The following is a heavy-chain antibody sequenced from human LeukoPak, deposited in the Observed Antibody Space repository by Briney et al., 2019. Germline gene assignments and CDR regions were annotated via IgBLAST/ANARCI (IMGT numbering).Heavy chain of an antibody. CDR3: ARVTVTRVFDY. CDR2: KSTSGHT. V-gene: IGHV4-4*07. CDR1: GGSISNYY. J-gene: IGHJ4*02. Sequence: SETLSLTCTVSGGSISNYYWNWIRQPAGKGLEWIGRKSTSGHTNYRSSLESRVTMSVDTSKNQFSLRLSSVTTADTAVYYCARVTVTRVFDYWGQGTLVTVSS. D-gene: IGHD4-17*01.